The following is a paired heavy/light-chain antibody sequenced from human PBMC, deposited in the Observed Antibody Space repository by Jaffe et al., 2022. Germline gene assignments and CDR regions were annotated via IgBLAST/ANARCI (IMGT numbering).Light chain of an antibody. Sequence: QSALTQPASVSGSPGQSITISCTGTSSDVGGYNYVSWYQQHPGKAPKLMIYDVSNRPSGVSNRFSGSKSGNTASLTISGLQAEDEADYYCSSYTSSTYVVFGGGTKLTVL. V-gene: IGLV2-14*03. CDR2: DVS. CDR3: SSYTSSTYVV. CDR1: SSDVGGYNY. J-gene: IGLJ2*01.
Heavy chain of an antibody. D-gene: IGHD3-22*01. V-gene: IGHV3-66*02. Sequence: EVQLVESGGGLVQPGGSLRLSCAASGFTVSSNYMSWVRQAPGKGLEWVSVIYSGGSTYYADSVKGRFTISRDNSKNTLYLQMNSLRAEDTAVYYCARDLTYYYDSSGLRPSAFDIWGQGTMVTVSS. J-gene: IGHJ3*02. CDR1: GFTVSSNY. CDR3: ARDLTYYYDSSGLRPSAFDI. CDR2: IYSGGST.